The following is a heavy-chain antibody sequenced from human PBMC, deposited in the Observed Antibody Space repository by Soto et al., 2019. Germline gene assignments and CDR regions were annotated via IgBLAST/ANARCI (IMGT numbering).Heavy chain of an antibody. Sequence: GESLKISCKGSGYSFTSYWIGWVRQMPGKGLEWMGIIHPSDFDTRYSPSFQGQVTISADKSISTAYLQWSSLRASDTAMYFCAIHSTGYEDSWGQGTLVTVSS. J-gene: IGHJ5*02. V-gene: IGHV5-51*01. CDR1: GYSFTSYW. CDR3: AIHSTGYEDS. D-gene: IGHD5-12*01. CDR2: IHPSDFDT.